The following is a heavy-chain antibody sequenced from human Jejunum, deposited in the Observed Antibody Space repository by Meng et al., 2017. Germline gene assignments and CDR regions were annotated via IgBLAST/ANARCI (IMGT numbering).Heavy chain of an antibody. V-gene: IGHV3-7*01. CDR3: ATGSTSGYGTTWFDP. Sequence: GGSLRLSCVASGFTFSNYWMSWVRQAPGKGLEWVATIKSDGGDKYSADSVKGRFAISRDNTQSSLYLHMSSLRAEDTALYYCATGSTSGYGTTWFDPWGQGSLVTVSS. CDR2: IKSDGGDK. CDR1: GFTFSNYW. J-gene: IGHJ5*02. D-gene: IGHD3-22*01.